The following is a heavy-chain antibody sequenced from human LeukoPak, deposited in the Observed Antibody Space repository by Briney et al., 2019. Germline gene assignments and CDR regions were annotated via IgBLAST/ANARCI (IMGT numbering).Heavy chain of an antibody. Sequence: GGSLRLSCAASGFTFSSYSMNWVRQAPGKGLEWVSAISSSSSYIYYADSVKGRFTISRDNAKNPLYLQMNSLRAEDTAVYYCAGAARLNYVDYWGQGTLVTVSS. CDR1: GFTFSSYS. CDR2: ISSSSSYI. D-gene: IGHD6-6*01. J-gene: IGHJ4*02. V-gene: IGHV3-21*01. CDR3: AGAARLNYVDY.